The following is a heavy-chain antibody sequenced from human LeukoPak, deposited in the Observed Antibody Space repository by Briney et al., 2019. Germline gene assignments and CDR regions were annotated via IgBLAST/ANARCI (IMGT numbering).Heavy chain of an antibody. CDR3: AKEKVGYYYYGMDV. D-gene: IGHD1-26*01. Sequence: GGSLRLSCAASGFTVSSNYMSWVRQAPGKGLEWVSVIYSGGSTYYADSVKGRFTISRDNSKNTLYLQMNSLRAEDTAVYYCAKEKVGYYYYGMDVWGQGTTVTVSS. CDR1: GFTVSSNY. J-gene: IGHJ6*02. CDR2: IYSGGST. V-gene: IGHV3-53*01.